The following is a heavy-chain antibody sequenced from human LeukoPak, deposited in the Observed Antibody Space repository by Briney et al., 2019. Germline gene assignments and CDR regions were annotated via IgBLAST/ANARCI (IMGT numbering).Heavy chain of an antibody. Sequence: PGGSLRLSCAASGFTFSSYWMSWVRQAPGRGLEWVAKINQDGSEKYYVDSVKDRFAISRDNAKISLYLQMSSLRAEDTAVYYCARDTAGNDYWGQGTLVTVSS. V-gene: IGHV3-7*01. CDR2: INQDGSEK. J-gene: IGHJ4*02. CDR1: GFTFSSYW. CDR3: ARDTAGNDY. D-gene: IGHD1-1*01.